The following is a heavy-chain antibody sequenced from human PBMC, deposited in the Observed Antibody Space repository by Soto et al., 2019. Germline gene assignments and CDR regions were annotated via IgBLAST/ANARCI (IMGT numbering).Heavy chain of an antibody. CDR3: AGSFKYGSGTFDALAV. V-gene: IGHV1-69*01. J-gene: IGHJ3*01. CDR2: IIPIFGTA. D-gene: IGHD3-10*01. Sequence: QVLLVQSGTEVKKPGSSVKVSCQASGGTSSDYALTWVRQAPGQGLEWMGGIIPIFGTANYAQRFQGRVSITADESSSTAYMELSSLKSEDTAVYYCAGSFKYGSGTFDALAVWGHGTMVMVSS. CDR1: GGTSSDYA.